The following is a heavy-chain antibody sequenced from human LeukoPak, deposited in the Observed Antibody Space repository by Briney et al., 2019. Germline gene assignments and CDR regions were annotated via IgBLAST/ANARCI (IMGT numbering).Heavy chain of an antibody. CDR3: AKDRHSSGWPRRPEYYFDY. V-gene: IGHV3-30*18. CDR1: GFTFSSYG. D-gene: IGHD6-19*01. Sequence: GGSLRLSCAASGFTFSSYGMHWVRQDPGKGLEWVAVISYDGSNKYYADSVKGRFTISRDNSKNTLYLQMNSLRGEDTAVYYCAKDRHSSGWPRRPEYYFDYWGQGTLVAVSS. CDR2: ISYDGSNK. J-gene: IGHJ4*02.